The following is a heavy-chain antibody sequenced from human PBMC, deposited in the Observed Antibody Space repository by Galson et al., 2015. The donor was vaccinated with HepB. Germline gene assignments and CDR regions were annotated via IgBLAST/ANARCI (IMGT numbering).Heavy chain of an antibody. D-gene: IGHD3-3*01. CDR1: GFTFSSYS. Sequence: SLRLSCAASGFTFSSYSMNWVRQAPGKGLEWVSYISSSCSTIYYADSVKGRFTISRDNAKNSLYLQMNSLRDEDTAVYYCARDNRGLITIFGVGPYDYWGQGTLVTVSS. CDR3: ARDNRGLITIFGVGPYDY. CDR2: ISSSCSTI. V-gene: IGHV3-48*02. J-gene: IGHJ4*02.